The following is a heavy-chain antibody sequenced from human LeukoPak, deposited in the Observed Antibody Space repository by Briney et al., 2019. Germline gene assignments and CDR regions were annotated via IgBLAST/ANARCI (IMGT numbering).Heavy chain of an antibody. CDR3: AKVGGSTPYYFDY. CDR2: ISGGGGST. CDR1: GFTFTSYA. J-gene: IGHJ4*02. Sequence: SGGSQRLSCAASGFTFTSYAMSWVRQAPGKGLEWVSGISGGGGSTYYADSVKGRFTISRDNSKNTLYLQMNSLRAEDSAIYYCAKVGGSTPYYFDYWGQGTLVTVSS. D-gene: IGHD2-2*01. V-gene: IGHV3-23*01.